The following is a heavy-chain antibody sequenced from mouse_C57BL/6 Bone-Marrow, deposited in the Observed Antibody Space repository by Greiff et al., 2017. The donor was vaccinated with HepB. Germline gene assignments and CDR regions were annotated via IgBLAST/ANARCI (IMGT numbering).Heavy chain of an antibody. CDR2: IDPETGGT. Sequence: VQLQQSGAELVRPGASVTLSCKASGYTFPDYEMHWVKQTPVHGLEWIGAIDPETGGTAYNQKFKGKAILTADKSSSTAYMELRSLTSEDSAVYYCTRSDDGYYRYWFAYWGQGTLVTVSA. CDR3: TRSDDGYYRYWFAY. D-gene: IGHD2-3*01. J-gene: IGHJ3*01. V-gene: IGHV1-15*01. CDR1: GYTFPDYE.